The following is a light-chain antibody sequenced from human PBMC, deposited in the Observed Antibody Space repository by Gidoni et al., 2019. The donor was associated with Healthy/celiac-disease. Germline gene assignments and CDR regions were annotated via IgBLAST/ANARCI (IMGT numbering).Light chain of an antibody. CDR1: SGINVGTYR. CDR2: YKSDSDK. Sequence: QAVLTPPASLSASPGASASPPCTLRSGINVGTYRIYWHQQKPGSPPQYLLRYKSDSDKQQGSGVPSRFSGSKDASANAGILLISGLQSEDEADYYCMIWHSSAWVFGGGTKLTVL. V-gene: IGLV5-45*01. J-gene: IGLJ3*02. CDR3: MIWHSSAWV.